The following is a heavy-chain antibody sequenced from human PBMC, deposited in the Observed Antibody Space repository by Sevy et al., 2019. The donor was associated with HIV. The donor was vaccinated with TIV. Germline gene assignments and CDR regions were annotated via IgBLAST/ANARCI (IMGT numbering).Heavy chain of an antibody. V-gene: IGHV3-15*01. CDR2: IKSESDCGTR. J-gene: IGHJ4*02. CDR3: TTGPFDF. Sequence: GGSLRLSCAASGFTFIDSRMNWVRQGPGKGLEWVARIKSESDCGTRDYAAPVQGRFTISRDDSKKVMWLQMDSLKIEDTGVYYCTTGPFDFWGQGTLVTVSS. CDR1: GFTFIDSR.